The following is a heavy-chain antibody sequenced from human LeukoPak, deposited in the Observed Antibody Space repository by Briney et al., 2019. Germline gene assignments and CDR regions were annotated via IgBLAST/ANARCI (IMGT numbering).Heavy chain of an antibody. CDR1: GGSISSSNYY. Sequence: SETLSLTCTVSGGSISSSNYYWGWIRQPPGKGLXWIGSXYYSGKTDYNPSLKSRVTISVDTSNNQFSLKPSSVTAADTAVYYCARSGVGATTYYYYYYYMDVWGKGTTVTVSS. CDR2: XYYSGKT. D-gene: IGHD1-26*01. CDR3: ARSGVGATTYYYYYYYMDV. J-gene: IGHJ6*03. V-gene: IGHV4-39*01.